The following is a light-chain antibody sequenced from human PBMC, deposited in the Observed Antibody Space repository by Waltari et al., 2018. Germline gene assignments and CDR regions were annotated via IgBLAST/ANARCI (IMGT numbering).Light chain of an antibody. CDR1: QSLSSF. V-gene: IGKV3-11*01. CDR2: DAS. J-gene: IGKJ4*01. Sequence: EIVLTQSPATLSLSPGARATLSCRASQSLSSFLAWYQQKPGQAPSLLIYDASNRATGIPARFSGSGSGTAFTLTISSLEPEDIAVYYCQQRSDWPLTFGGGTKVEIK. CDR3: QQRSDWPLT.